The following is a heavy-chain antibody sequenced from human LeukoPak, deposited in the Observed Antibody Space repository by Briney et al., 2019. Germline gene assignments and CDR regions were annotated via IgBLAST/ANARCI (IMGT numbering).Heavy chain of an antibody. CDR2: IYYTGTT. V-gene: IGHV4-59*04. J-gene: IGHJ3*01. Sequence: SETLSLTCTVSGGSISSYYWSWIRQPPGKGLEWIGYIYYTGTTYYNPSLKSRVSISVDTSNNQFFLRLTSVTAADTAVYYCARDVSRTSWTWRWGQGTVVTVSS. CDR1: GGSISSYY. D-gene: IGHD2-2*01. CDR3: ARDVSRTSWTWR.